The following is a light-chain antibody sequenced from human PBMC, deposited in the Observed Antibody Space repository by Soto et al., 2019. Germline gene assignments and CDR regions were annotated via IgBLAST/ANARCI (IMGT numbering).Light chain of an antibody. V-gene: IGKV1-39*01. CDR1: QSIYNY. Sequence: DIQITHTPSSLSASVGDRITIPCRASQSIYNYLNWYQQKPGTAPKLLIYSASNLQSGVPSRFSGSGSGTDFTLTISSLQPEDFATYYCQQSYNTPRDFGTGTKVDIK. CDR3: QQSYNTPRD. CDR2: SAS. J-gene: IGKJ3*01.